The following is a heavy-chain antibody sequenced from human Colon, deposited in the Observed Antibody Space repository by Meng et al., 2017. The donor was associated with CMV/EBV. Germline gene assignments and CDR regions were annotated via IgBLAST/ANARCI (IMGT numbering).Heavy chain of an antibody. V-gene: IGHV3-9*01. D-gene: IGHD1-1*01. J-gene: IGHJ4*02. CDR2: ISWNSGSI. CDR1: GFTFDDYA. CDR3: AIDIATTATFSGYDY. Sequence: GGSLRLSCAASGFTFDDYAMHWVRQAPGKGLEWVSGISWNSGSIGYADSVKGRFTISRDNAKNSLYLQMNSLRAEDTALYYCAIDIATTATFSGYDYWGQGTLVTVSS.